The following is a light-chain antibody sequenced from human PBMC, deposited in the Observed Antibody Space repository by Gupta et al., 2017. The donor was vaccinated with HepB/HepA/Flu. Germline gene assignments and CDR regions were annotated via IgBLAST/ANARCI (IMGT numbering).Light chain of an antibody. V-gene: IGLV2-14*01. J-gene: IGLJ3*02. CDR1: SSDV. CDR2: DVS. Sequence: QSALTQPASVSGSPGQSITISCTGTSSDVSWYQQHPGKAPKLMIYDVSKRPARVSYRFSGSKSDNTASLTISELQAEDEADYYCSSYMSTSALAVFGGGTKLTVL. CDR3: SSYMSTSALAV.